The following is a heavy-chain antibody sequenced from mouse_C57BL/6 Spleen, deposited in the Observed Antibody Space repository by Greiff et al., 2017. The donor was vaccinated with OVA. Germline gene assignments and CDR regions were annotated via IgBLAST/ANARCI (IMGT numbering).Heavy chain of an antibody. Sequence: VQLQQSGPELVKPGASVKISCKASGYSFTGYYMNWVKQSPEKSLEWIGEINPSTGGTTYNQKFKAKATLTVDKSSSTAYMQRKSLTSEDSAVYYCAGGYGNWFAYWGQGTLVTVSA. D-gene: IGHD2-10*02. CDR2: INPSTGGT. V-gene: IGHV1-42*01. CDR1: GYSFTGYY. J-gene: IGHJ3*01. CDR3: AGGYGNWFAY.